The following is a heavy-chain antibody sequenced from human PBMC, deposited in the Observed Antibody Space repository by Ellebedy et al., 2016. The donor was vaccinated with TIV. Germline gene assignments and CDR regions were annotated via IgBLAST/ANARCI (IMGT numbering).Heavy chain of an antibody. D-gene: IGHD2-15*01. V-gene: IGHV3-53*01. CDR3: ARDRRCVADRCYSV. CDR2: IYSGGDT. CDR1: GLTVSNNY. J-gene: IGHJ4*02. Sequence: PGGSLRLSCAASGLTVSNNYMRWIRQAPGKGLEWVALIYSGGDTYYSDSVKGRFTISRDSSKNTVYLQMTNLRVEDTAVYYCARDRRCVADRCYSVWGQGTLVTVSS.